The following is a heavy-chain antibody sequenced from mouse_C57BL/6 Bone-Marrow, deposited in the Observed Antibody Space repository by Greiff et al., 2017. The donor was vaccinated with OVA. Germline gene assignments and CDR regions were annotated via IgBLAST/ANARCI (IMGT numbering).Heavy chain of an antibody. CDR1: GFNIKDDY. V-gene: IGHV14-4*01. CDR2: IDPENGDT. J-gene: IGHJ4*01. CDR3: TTSGYLYAMDY. Sequence: VQLQQSGAELVRPGASVKLSCTASGFNIKDDYMHWVKQRPEQGLEWIGWIDPENGDTEYASKFQGKATITADTYSNTAYLQLSSLTSEDTAVYYCTTSGYLYAMDYWGQGTSVTVSS. D-gene: IGHD3-1*01.